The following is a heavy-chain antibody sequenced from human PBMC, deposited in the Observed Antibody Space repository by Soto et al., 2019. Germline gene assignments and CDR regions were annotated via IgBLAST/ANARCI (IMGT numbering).Heavy chain of an antibody. CDR2: IKEDGSEK. CDR1: GFTFSSHW. J-gene: IGHJ4*02. CDR3: ARDMIGDY. Sequence: GGSLRLSCEASGFTFSSHWMSWVRQAPGKGLEWVANIKEDGSEKNYVDSVKGRFTISRDNAKNSLYLQMNSLRAEDTAVYYCARDMIGDYWGQGTLVTVSS. V-gene: IGHV3-7*01. D-gene: IGHD3-22*01.